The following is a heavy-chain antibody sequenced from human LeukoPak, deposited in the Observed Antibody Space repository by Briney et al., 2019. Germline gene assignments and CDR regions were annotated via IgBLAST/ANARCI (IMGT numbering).Heavy chain of an antibody. CDR2: IYYSGST. CDR3: ARYRTSGSYLFDY. V-gene: IGHV4-59*12. J-gene: IGHJ4*02. Sequence: SETLSLTCTVSGGSISSYYWSWIRQPPGKGLEWIGYIYYSGSTNYNPSLKSRVTISVDTSKNQFSLKMTSVTAADTAVYYCARYRTSGSYLFDYWGQGTLVTVSS. CDR1: GGSISSYY. D-gene: IGHD1-26*01.